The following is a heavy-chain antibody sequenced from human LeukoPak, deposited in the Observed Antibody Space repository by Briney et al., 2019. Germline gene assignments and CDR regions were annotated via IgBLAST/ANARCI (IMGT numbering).Heavy chain of an antibody. Sequence: PGGSLRLSCAASGFTFSSYSMNWIRQSAGKGLEWIGHIYSTGSTNCNPSLKSRVTISLDTSRNQFSLKLNSVTAADTAVYYCARCTSTTCYNFDYWGQGTLVTVSS. CDR3: ARCTSTTCYNFDY. D-gene: IGHD2-2*02. CDR2: IYSTGST. CDR1: GFTFSSYS. J-gene: IGHJ4*02. V-gene: IGHV4-4*07.